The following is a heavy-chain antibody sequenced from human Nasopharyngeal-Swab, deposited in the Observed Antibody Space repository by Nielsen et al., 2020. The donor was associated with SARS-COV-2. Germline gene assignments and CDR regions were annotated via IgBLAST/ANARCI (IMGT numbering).Heavy chain of an antibody. Sequence: GESLKISCKGSGYSFTSYWIGWVRQMPGKGLEWMGIIYPGDSDTRYSPSFQGQVTISADKSISTAYLQWSSLKASDTAMYYCARQSPSILWGEAFDIWGQRTMVTVSS. D-gene: IGHD3-9*01. CDR1: GYSFTSYW. CDR3: ARQSPSILWGEAFDI. V-gene: IGHV5-51*01. CDR2: IYPGDSDT. J-gene: IGHJ3*02.